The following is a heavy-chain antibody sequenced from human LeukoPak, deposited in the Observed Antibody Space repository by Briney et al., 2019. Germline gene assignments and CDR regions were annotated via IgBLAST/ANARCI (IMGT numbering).Heavy chain of an antibody. V-gene: IGHV1-46*01. CDR3: ARRGLSGYYYYGMDV. CDR2: INPSGGST. J-gene: IGHJ6*02. CDR1: GYTFTSYY. D-gene: IGHD3-3*01. Sequence: GASVKVSCKASGYTFTSYYMHWVRQAPGQGLEWMGMINPSGGSTSYAQKFQGRVTMTRDTSTNTVYVELSSLKFEDTAVYYCARRGLSGYYYYGMDVWGQGTTVTVSS.